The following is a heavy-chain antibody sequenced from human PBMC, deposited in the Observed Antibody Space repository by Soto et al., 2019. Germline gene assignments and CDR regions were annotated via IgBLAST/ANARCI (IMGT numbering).Heavy chain of an antibody. Sequence: GGSLRLSCAASGFTFSSYAMSWVRQAPGKGLEWVSAISGSGGSTYYAGSVKGRFTISRDNSKNTLYLQMNSLRAEDTAVYYCAKTRLRTGVPAAIGSAYYYGMDVWGQGTTVTVSS. D-gene: IGHD2-2*02. CDR1: GFTFSSYA. V-gene: IGHV3-23*01. CDR2: ISGSGGST. J-gene: IGHJ6*02. CDR3: AKTRLRTGVPAAIGSAYYYGMDV.